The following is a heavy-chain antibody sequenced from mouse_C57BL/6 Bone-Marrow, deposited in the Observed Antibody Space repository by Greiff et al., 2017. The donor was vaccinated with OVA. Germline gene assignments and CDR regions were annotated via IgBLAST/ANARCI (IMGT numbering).Heavy chain of an antibody. CDR3: ARWRGTGTPWFAY. CDR1: GFNIKDYY. Sequence: VQLQQSGAELVRPGASVKLSCTASGFNIKDYYMHWVKQRPEQGLEWIGDIYHGSGSTNYNEKFKSKATLNVDTSSSTAYMQLSSLTSEDSAVYYCARWRGTGTPWFAYWGQGTLVTVSA. D-gene: IGHD4-1*01. V-gene: IGHV1-55*01. CDR2: IYHGSGST. J-gene: IGHJ3*01.